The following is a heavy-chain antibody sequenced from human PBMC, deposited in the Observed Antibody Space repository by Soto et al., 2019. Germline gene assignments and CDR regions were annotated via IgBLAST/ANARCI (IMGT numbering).Heavy chain of an antibody. V-gene: IGHV3-23*01. Sequence: EVQLLESGGGMVQPGGSLRLSCAAAGFTFNNYAMTWVRQAPVKGLEWVSSISVSGDSTYYADSVKGRFTLSRDNSKNTLYLQMNSLRAEDTAVYYCVKRKAYSACYESWGQGTLVTVSS. CDR1: GFTFNNYA. J-gene: IGHJ5*02. CDR2: ISVSGDST. D-gene: IGHD1-26*01. CDR3: VKRKAYSACYES.